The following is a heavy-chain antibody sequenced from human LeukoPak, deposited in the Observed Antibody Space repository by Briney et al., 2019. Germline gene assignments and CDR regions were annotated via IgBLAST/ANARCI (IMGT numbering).Heavy chain of an antibody. Sequence: GASVKVSCKASGYTFTNYGISWVRQAPGQGLEWMGWISDYNGNTNYAQKLQGRVTMTTDTSTSTAYMELRSLRSDDTAVYYCAAVSTGDYAGDLGYWGQGTLVTVSS. D-gene: IGHD4-17*01. CDR3: AAVSTGDYAGDLGY. V-gene: IGHV1-18*01. CDR1: GYTFTNYG. J-gene: IGHJ4*02. CDR2: ISDYNGNT.